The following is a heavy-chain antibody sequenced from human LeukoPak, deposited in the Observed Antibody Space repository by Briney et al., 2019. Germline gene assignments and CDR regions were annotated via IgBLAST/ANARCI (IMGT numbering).Heavy chain of an antibody. CDR2: INPNSGGT. D-gene: IGHD3-3*01. V-gene: IGHV1-2*02. J-gene: IGHJ6*03. CDR1: GYTFTGYY. Sequence: ASVKVSCKASGYTFTGYYMHWVRQAPGQELEWMGWINPNSGGTNYAQKFQGRVTMTRDTSISTAYMELSRLRSDDTAVYYCARAYDFWSGYSGDVYYMDVWGKGTTVTVSS. CDR3: ARAYDFWSGYSGDVYYMDV.